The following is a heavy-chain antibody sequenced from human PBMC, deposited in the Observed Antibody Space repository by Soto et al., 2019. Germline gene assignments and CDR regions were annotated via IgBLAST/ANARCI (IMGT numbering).Heavy chain of an antibody. CDR2: ISAYNGNT. D-gene: IGHD1-1*01. V-gene: IGHV1-18*01. J-gene: IGHJ6*02. CDR1: GYTLTSYG. CDR3: ATDDVALGGRGMDV. Sequence: ASVKVSCNASGYTLTSYGISWVRQAPGQGLEWMGWISAYNGNTNYAQKLQCRVTMTTDTSTSTAYMELRSLRSDDTAVNYCATDDVALGGRGMDVWGEGTTGSVSS.